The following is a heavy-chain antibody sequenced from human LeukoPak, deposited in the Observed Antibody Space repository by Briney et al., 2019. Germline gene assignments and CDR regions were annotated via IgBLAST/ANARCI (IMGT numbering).Heavy chain of an antibody. J-gene: IGHJ4*02. V-gene: IGHV1-18*01. D-gene: IGHD3-9*01. CDR3: ARVKDDILTGYPDY. CDR2: ISAYNGNT. CDR1: GYTFTSYG. Sequence: ASVKVSCKASGYTFTSYGISWVRQAPGQGLEWMGWISAYNGNTNYAQKLQGRVTMTTDTSTSTAYMELRSLRSDDTAVYYCARVKDDILTGYPDYWGQGTLVTVSS.